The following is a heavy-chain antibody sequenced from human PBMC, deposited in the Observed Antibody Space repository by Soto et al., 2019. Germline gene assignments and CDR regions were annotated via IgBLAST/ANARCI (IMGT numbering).Heavy chain of an antibody. J-gene: IGHJ4*02. V-gene: IGHV4-4*02. CDR2: VFHTGNT. CDR3: ARKAWVGFDY. Sequence: PSETLSLTCAVSGDSISSSVWWTWVRQPPGKGLEWIGEVFHTGNTNYNPSLKSRVSVDKSTNEFSLKVTSVTAADTAIYYCARKAWVGFDYWGQGALVTVSS. CDR1: GDSISSSVW. D-gene: IGHD7-27*01.